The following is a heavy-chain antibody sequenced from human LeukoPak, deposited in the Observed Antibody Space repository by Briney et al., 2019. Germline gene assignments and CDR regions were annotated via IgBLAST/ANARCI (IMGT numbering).Heavy chain of an antibody. CDR2: ISYSGGT. CDR3: ARLTGGLFDY. D-gene: IGHD3-9*01. J-gene: IGHJ4*02. CDR1: GDSIKSHF. V-gene: IGHV4-59*11. Sequence: PSETLSLTCTVSGDSIKSHFWTWIRQPPGKGLEYIGHISYSGGTSYNPSLKSRVTTSLDTSKSQSSLGLNSVTAADTAVYYCARLTGGLFDYWGQGTLVTVSS.